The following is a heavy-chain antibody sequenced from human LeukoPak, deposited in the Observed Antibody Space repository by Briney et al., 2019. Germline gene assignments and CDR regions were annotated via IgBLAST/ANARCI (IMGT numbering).Heavy chain of an antibody. CDR3: ARGPHHHDSSGYSPYYYYYMDV. CDR1: GGSISSYY. Sequence: SETLSLTCTVSGGSISSYYWTWIRQPAGKGLEWIGYIYYSGSTDYNPSLKSRVTISVDTSKNQFSLKLSSVTAADTAVYYCARGPHHHDSSGYSPYYYYYMDVWGKGTTVTVSS. V-gene: IGHV4-59*01. J-gene: IGHJ6*03. CDR2: IYYSGST. D-gene: IGHD3-22*01.